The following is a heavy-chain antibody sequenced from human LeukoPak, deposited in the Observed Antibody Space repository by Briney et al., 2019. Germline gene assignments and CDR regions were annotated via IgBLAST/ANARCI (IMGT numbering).Heavy chain of an antibody. V-gene: IGHV4-39*07. CDR2: MSYSGST. CDR1: GGSISSSSYF. CDR3: ARDPRGGYDYWDY. Sequence: PSETLSLTCTVSGGSISSSSYFWGWIRQPPGKGLEWVGSMSYSGSTYYNPSLKSRVTISVDTSKNQFSLKLSSVTAADTAVYYCARDPRGGYDYWDYWGQGTLVTVSS. J-gene: IGHJ4*02. D-gene: IGHD5-12*01.